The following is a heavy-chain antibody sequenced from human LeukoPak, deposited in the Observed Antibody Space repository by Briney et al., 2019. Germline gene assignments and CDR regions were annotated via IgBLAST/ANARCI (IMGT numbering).Heavy chain of an antibody. CDR1: GFSISTYD. J-gene: IGHJ5*02. CDR3: ARLKVHRSGRYFDP. CDR2: ISNGNT. D-gene: IGHD2-21*01. V-gene: IGHV4-59*08. Sequence: SETLSLTCRASGFSISTYDWNWIRQTPGKGLEWLGHISNGNTDYNPSLKTRVTISVDTSKNQFSLKLTSVTAADTAVYYCARLKVHRSGRYFDPWSQGALVTVSS.